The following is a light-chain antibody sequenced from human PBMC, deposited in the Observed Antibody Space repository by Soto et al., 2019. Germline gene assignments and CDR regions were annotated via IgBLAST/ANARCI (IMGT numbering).Light chain of an antibody. CDR2: WAS. CDR3: HQYYNTPRT. V-gene: IGKV4-1*01. Sequence: DIVMTQSPDSLAVSLGERATINCKSSQSVLYSSNNKNYLAWYQQKPGQPPKLLIDWASTRESGVPDRFSGSGSGTDFTLTISGLQAEDVAVYFCHQYYNTPRTFCQGTKLEIK. CDR1: QSVLYSSNNKNY. J-gene: IGKJ2*02.